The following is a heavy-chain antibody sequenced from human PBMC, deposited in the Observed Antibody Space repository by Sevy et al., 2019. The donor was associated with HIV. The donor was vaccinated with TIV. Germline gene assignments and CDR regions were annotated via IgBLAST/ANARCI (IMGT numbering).Heavy chain of an antibody. CDR3: ARVAAVDYYYMDV. V-gene: IGHV3-48*03. Sequence: GGSLRLSCAASGFTFSSYEMNWVRQAPGKGLEWVSYISSSGSTIYYADSVKGRFTISRDNAKNSLYLQMNSLRAEDTAVYYCARVAAVDYYYMDVWDKGTTVTVSS. CDR1: GFTFSSYE. J-gene: IGHJ6*03. D-gene: IGHD6-13*01. CDR2: ISSSGSTI.